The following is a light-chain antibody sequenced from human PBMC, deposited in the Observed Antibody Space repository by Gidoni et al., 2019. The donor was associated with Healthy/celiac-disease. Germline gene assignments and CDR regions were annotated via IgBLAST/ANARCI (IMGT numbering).Light chain of an antibody. CDR2: KAS. V-gene: IGKV1-5*03. Sequence: DLQMTQSPSTPSASVGDRVTITCRASQSSSSWLAWYQQKPGKAPKLLIYKASSVESGVPSRFSGSGSGTEFTLTISILQPDDFATYYCQRYNSYSRTFGQGTKVEIK. J-gene: IGKJ1*01. CDR1: QSSSSW. CDR3: QRYNSYSRT.